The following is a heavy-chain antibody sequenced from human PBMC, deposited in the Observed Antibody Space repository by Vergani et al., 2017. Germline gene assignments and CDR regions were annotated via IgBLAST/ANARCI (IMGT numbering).Heavy chain of an antibody. CDR3: ARDPDSVVVPAVPYYYYYYGMDV. J-gene: IGHJ6*02. Sequence: QVQLVQSGAEVKKPGASVKVSCKASGYTFTSYGISWVRQAPGQGLEWMGWISAYNGNTNYAQKLQGRVTMTTDTSTSTAYMELRSLRSDDTAVYYCARDPDSVVVPAVPYYYYYYGMDVWGQGTTVTVSS. CDR2: ISAYNGNT. CDR1: GYTFTSYG. D-gene: IGHD2-2*01. V-gene: IGHV1-18*04.